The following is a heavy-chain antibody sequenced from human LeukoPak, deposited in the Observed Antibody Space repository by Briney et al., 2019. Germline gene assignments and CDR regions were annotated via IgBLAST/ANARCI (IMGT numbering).Heavy chain of an antibody. D-gene: IGHD6-19*01. CDR2: IKQDGSEK. J-gene: IGHJ4*02. Sequence: GGSLRLSCVASGFSFSSYWMSWVRQAPGKGLEWVANIKQDGSEKYYVDSVKGRFTVYRDNAKNSVYLQMNSLRAEDTAVYYCARAGQWPAPQQIDYWGQGTLVTVSS. V-gene: IGHV3-7*01. CDR1: GFSFSSYW. CDR3: ARAGQWPAPQQIDY.